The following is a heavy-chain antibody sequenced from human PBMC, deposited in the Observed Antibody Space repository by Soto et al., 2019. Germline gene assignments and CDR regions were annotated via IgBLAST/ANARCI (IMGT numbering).Heavy chain of an antibody. CDR3: ALSSIAAAGFDY. J-gene: IGHJ4*02. Sequence: GESLKISCKGFGYKFTSYWIGWVRQKPGKGLEWMGIFYPGDSDTRYSPSFQGQVTISADKSISTAYLQWSSLKASDTAIYYCALSSIAAAGFDYWGQGALVTVSS. D-gene: IGHD6-13*01. V-gene: IGHV5-51*01. CDR1: GYKFTSYW. CDR2: FYPGDSDT.